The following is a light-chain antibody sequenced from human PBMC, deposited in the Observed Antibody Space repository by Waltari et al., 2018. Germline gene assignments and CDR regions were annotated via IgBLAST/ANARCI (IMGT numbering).Light chain of an antibody. V-gene: IGLV2-23*01. CDR1: SSYVGDYNL. CDR2: DDN. J-gene: IGLJ3*02. CDR3: CSYAGSYTWV. Sequence: QTALTQPAPVSGLSAQSITLSGTGTSSYVGDYNLVSWYQQYPGKAPKVMIYDDNRRPSGVSDRFSGSKSGNTASLTISGVQAEDEADYYCCSYAGSYTWVFGGGTKLTVL.